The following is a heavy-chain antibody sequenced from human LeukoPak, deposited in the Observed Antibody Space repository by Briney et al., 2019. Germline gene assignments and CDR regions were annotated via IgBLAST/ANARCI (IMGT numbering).Heavy chain of an antibody. D-gene: IGHD3-10*01. V-gene: IGHV4-59*01. CDR3: AREIWFGDDNWFDP. CDR2: IYYSGST. Sequence: PSETLSLACAVYGGSFSGYYWSWIRQPPGKGLEWIGYIYYSGSTNYNPSLKSRVTISVDTSKNQFSLKLSSVTAADTAVYYCAREIWFGDDNWFDPWGQGTLVTVSS. CDR1: GGSFSGYY. J-gene: IGHJ5*02.